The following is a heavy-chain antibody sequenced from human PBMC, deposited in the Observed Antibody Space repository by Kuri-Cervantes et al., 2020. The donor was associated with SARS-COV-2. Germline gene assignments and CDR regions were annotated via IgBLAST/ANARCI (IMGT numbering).Heavy chain of an antibody. V-gene: IGHV1-2*02. CDR3: AREGVGAHKGYYMDV. J-gene: IGHJ6*03. Sequence: ASVPVSCKASGYTFTGYYMHWVRQAPGQGLEWMGWINPNSGGTNYAQKFQGRVTMTRDTSISTAYMELSRLRSDDTAVYYCAREGVGAHKGYYMDVWGKGTTVTVSS. CDR2: INPNSGGT. CDR1: GYTFTGYY. D-gene: IGHD1-26*01.